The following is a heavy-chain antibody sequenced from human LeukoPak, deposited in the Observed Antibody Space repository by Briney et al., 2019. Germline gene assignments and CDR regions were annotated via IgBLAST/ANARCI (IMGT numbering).Heavy chain of an antibody. D-gene: IGHD6-19*01. V-gene: IGHV3-23*01. CDR2: ISSGGNT. Sequence: GGSLRLSCAASGFTFSAYAMSWVRHTPGKGLEWVSGISSGGNTQYTDSVKGRFTVSRDNSKNTLHLQMDSLRAEDTAIYYCTKDRRQWVVPYFDSWGQGTVITVSS. CDR3: TKDRRQWVVPYFDS. CDR1: GFTFSAYA. J-gene: IGHJ4*02.